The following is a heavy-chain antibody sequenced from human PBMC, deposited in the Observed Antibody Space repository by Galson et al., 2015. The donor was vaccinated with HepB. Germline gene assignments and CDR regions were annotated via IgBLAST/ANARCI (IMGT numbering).Heavy chain of an antibody. CDR3: ARDGGYCSGGSCYKGAAFDI. CDR2: INPSGGST. D-gene: IGHD2-15*01. Sequence: YYMHWVRQAPGQGLEWMGIINPSGGSTSYAQKFQGRVTMTRDTSTSTVYMELSSLRSEDTAVYYCARDGGYCSGGSCYKGAAFDIWGQGTTVTVSS. V-gene: IGHV1-46*03. CDR1: YY. J-gene: IGHJ3*02.